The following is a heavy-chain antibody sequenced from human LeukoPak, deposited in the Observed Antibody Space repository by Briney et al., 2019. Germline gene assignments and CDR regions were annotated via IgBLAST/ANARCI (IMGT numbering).Heavy chain of an antibody. CDR1: GFTFSSYG. D-gene: IGHD2-15*01. J-gene: IGHJ4*02. CDR2: ISYDGSNK. Sequence: GGSLRLSCAASGFTFSSYGMHWVRQAPGKGLEWVAVISYDGSNKYYADSVKGRFTISRYNSKNTLYLQMNSLRAEDTAVYYCAKASRGVVVVAALDYWGQGTLVTVSS. CDR3: AKASRGVVVVAALDY. V-gene: IGHV3-30*18.